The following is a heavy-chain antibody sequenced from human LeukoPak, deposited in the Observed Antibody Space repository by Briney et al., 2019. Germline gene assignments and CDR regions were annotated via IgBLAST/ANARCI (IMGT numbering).Heavy chain of an antibody. CDR3: ARDDSSGYYFRY. V-gene: IGHV4-34*01. CDR2: INHSGST. J-gene: IGHJ1*01. Sequence: SETLSLTCAVYGGSFSGYYWSWIRQPPGKGLEWIGEINHSGSTNYNPSLKSRVTISVDTSKNQFSLKLSSVTAADTAVYYCARDDSSGYYFRYWGQGTLVTVSS. CDR1: GGSFSGYY. D-gene: IGHD3-22*01.